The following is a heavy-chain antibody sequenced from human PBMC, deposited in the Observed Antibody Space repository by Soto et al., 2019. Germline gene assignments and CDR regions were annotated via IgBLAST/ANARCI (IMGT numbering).Heavy chain of an antibody. CDR1: GGTFSSYA. V-gene: IGHV1-69*13. J-gene: IGHJ6*02. D-gene: IGHD6-6*01. CDR3: ARREYSSSSDFSDYYYGMDV. Sequence: SVKVSCKASGGTFSSYAISWVRQAPGQGLEWMGGIIPIFGTANYAQKFQGRVTITADESTSTAYMELSSLRSEDTAVYYCARREYSSSSDFSDYYYGMDVWGQGTTVTVSS. CDR2: IIPIFGTA.